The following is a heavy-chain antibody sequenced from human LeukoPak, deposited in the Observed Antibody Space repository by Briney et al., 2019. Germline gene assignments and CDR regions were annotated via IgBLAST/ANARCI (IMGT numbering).Heavy chain of an antibody. Sequence: GGSLRLSCAASGFTFNNYAINWVRQAPGKGLEWVSTISGSGGNTYYADSVKGRFTISRDNSKNTLYLQMNSLRAEDTAVYYCARDFCSSTSCYVFYYYGMDVWGQGTTVTVSS. CDR2: ISGSGGNT. V-gene: IGHV3-23*01. CDR1: GFTFNNYA. J-gene: IGHJ6*02. CDR3: ARDFCSSTSCYVFYYYGMDV. D-gene: IGHD2-2*01.